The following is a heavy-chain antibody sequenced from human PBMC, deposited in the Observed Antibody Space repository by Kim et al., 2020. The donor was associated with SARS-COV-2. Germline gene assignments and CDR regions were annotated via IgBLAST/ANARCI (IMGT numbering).Heavy chain of an antibody. CDR2: IWYDGSEK. J-gene: IGHJ4*02. CDR1: GYTFSNYA. D-gene: IGHD3-10*01. V-gene: IGHV3-33*01. CDR3: ARMYYGILDY. Sequence: GGSLRLSCAASGYTFSNYAMHWVRQAPGKGLEWVAVIWYDGSEKYYVDSVKGRFTISKDYSKNTLYLQMNSLRADDTAIYYCARMYYGILDYWGQGTLVT.